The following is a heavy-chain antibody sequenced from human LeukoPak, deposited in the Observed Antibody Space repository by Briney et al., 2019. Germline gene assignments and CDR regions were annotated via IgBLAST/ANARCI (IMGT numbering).Heavy chain of an antibody. J-gene: IGHJ4*02. CDR1: GGSISSGGYY. Sequence: SQTLSLTCTVSGGSISSGGYYWSWIRQHPGKGLEWIGYIYYSGSTYYNPSLKSRVTISVDTSKNQFSLKLSSVTAADTAVYYCARGGIYSLYDYWGQGTLVTVSS. CDR3: ARGGIYSLYDY. CDR2: IYYSGST. D-gene: IGHD3-16*01. V-gene: IGHV4-31*03.